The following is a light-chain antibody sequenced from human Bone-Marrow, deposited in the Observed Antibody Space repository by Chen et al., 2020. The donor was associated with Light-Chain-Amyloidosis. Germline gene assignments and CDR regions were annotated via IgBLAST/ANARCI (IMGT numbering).Light chain of an antibody. Sequence: SYVLTQPSSVSVAPGQTATLACGGNNIGSTSVHWYQQTPGQGPLLVVYDDSDRPPGIPGRLSGSNSGNTATLTISRVEAGDEAGYYCQVWDRSSDRPVFGGGTKLTVL. V-gene: IGLV3-21*02. CDR3: QVWDRSSDRPV. CDR2: DDS. J-gene: IGLJ3*02. CDR1: NIGSTS.